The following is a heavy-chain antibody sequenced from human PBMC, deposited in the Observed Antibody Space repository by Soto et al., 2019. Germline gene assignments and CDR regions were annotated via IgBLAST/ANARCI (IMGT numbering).Heavy chain of an antibody. D-gene: IGHD3-3*01. CDR2: ISSSSSDI. Sequence: EVQLVESGGGLVKPGGSLRLSCAASGFTFSSYSMNWVRQAPGKGLEWVSSISSSSSDIYYADSVKGRFTISRDNAKNSLYLQMNSLRAEDTAVYYCARDGGIDDFGSGNTEYNWFDPWGQGTLVTVSS. CDR3: ARDGGIDDFGSGNTEYNWFDP. V-gene: IGHV3-21*01. CDR1: GFTFSSYS. J-gene: IGHJ5*02.